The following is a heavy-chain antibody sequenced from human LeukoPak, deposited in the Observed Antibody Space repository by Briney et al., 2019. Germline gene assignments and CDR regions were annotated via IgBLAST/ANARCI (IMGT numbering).Heavy chain of an antibody. D-gene: IGHD6-13*01. CDR3: ARLNWGSSYNYYYYYMDV. V-gene: IGHV1-8*03. CDR1: GYTFTSYD. CDR2: MNPSSGNT. J-gene: IGHJ6*03. Sequence: ASVKVSCKASGYTFTSYDINWVRQATGQGLEWMGWMNPSSGNTGYAQKFQGRVTITRNTSISTAYMELSSLRSEDTAVYYCARLNWGSSYNYYYYYMDVWGKGTTVTVSS.